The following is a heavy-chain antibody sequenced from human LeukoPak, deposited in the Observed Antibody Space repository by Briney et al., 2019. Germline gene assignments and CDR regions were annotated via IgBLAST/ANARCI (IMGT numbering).Heavy chain of an antibody. D-gene: IGHD3-10*01. Sequence: SETLSLTCTVPVGSISSGSYYWSWIRQPAGKGLEWIGRIYTSGSTNYNPSLKSRGTRSLDRAKNQCSLKLTSVNAADTAVYYCAKSNGYGFIDIWGQRTMVTVSS. CDR1: VGSISSGSYY. J-gene: IGHJ3*02. V-gene: IGHV4-61*02. CDR2: IYTSGST. CDR3: AKSNGYGFIDI.